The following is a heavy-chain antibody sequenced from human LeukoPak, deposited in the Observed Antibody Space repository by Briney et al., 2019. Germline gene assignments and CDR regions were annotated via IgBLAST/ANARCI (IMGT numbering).Heavy chain of an antibody. Sequence: GGSLRLSCAASGFTFSDYYMSWIRQAPGKGLEWVSYISHSGRTMYYADSVKGRFTISRDKAKNSLYLQMNSLRAGDTAVYYCARDSIVRGNIGNDMDVWGKGTTVTVSS. CDR1: GFTFSDYY. D-gene: IGHD2-8*01. CDR2: ISHSGRTM. CDR3: ARDSIVRGNIGNDMDV. V-gene: IGHV3-11*01. J-gene: IGHJ6*03.